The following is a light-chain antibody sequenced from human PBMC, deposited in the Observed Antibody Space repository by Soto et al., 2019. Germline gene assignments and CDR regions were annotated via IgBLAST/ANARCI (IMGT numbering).Light chain of an antibody. J-gene: IGKJ4*01. CDR2: AAS. Sequence: DIQMTQSPSSLSASVGDRVTITCRASQSISSYLNWYQQKPGKAPKLLIYAASSLQSGVPSRFXXSGSGTDFTLTISSLQPEDFATYYCQQSYSTLTFGGGTKVEIK. CDR3: QQSYSTLT. V-gene: IGKV1-39*01. CDR1: QSISSY.